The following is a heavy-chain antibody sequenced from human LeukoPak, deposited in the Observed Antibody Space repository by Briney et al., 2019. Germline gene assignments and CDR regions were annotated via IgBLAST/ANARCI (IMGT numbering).Heavy chain of an antibody. D-gene: IGHD1-7*01. V-gene: IGHV3-21*04. J-gene: IGHJ4*02. CDR3: AKDGKTRNWNYFQAKPVY. CDR2: ISSSSSYI. CDR1: GFTFSSYS. Sequence: GGSLRLSCAASGFTFSSYSMNWVRQAPGKGLEWVSSISSSSSYIYYADSVKGRFTISRDNAKNSLYLQMNSLRAEDSAIYYCAKDGKTRNWNYFQAKPVYWGQGTLVTVSS.